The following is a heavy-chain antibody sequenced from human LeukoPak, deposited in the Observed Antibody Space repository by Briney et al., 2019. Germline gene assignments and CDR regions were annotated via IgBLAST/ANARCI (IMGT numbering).Heavy chain of an antibody. J-gene: IGHJ5*02. D-gene: IGHD3-3*01. CDR1: GGSISSSSYY. CDR2: IYYSGST. Sequence: SETLSLTCTVSGGSISSSSYYWGWIRQPPGKGLEWIGYIYYSGSTYYNPSLKSRVIISVDTSKNQFSLKLSSVTAADTAVYYCARGDFWSGYSNWFDPWGQGTLVTVSS. CDR3: ARGDFWSGYSNWFDP. V-gene: IGHV4-30-4*08.